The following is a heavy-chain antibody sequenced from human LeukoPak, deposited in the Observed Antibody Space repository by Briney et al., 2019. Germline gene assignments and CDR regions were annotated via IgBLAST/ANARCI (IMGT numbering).Heavy chain of an antibody. CDR2: IYYSGST. CDR1: GGSISSSSYY. Sequence: SETLSLTCTVSGGSISSSSYYWGWIRQPPGKGLEWIGNIYYSGSTYYNPSLKSRVALSVDTSKNQFSLKLSSVTAADTAVYYCARHVTAVAGPIDFWGQGTLVTVSS. CDR3: ARHVTAVAGPIDF. J-gene: IGHJ4*02. V-gene: IGHV4-39*01. D-gene: IGHD6-19*01.